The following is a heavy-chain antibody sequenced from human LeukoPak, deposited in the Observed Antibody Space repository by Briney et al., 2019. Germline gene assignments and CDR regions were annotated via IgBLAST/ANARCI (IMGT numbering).Heavy chain of an antibody. Sequence: GGSLRLSCAASGFTFGDYAMSWFRQAPGKGLEWVGFIRSKAYGGTTEYAASVKGRFTISRDDSKSIAYLQMNSLKTEDTAVYYCTRGRYYDSSGTDYFDYWGQGTLVTVSS. V-gene: IGHV3-49*03. J-gene: IGHJ4*02. D-gene: IGHD3-22*01. CDR3: TRGRYYDSSGTDYFDY. CDR1: GFTFGDYA. CDR2: IRSKAYGGTT.